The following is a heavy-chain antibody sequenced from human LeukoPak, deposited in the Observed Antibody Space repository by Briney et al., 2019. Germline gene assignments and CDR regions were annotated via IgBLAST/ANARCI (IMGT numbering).Heavy chain of an antibody. D-gene: IGHD3-10*01. V-gene: IGHV3-30*18. CDR1: GFTLSSYG. Sequence: GGSLRLSCAASGFTLSSYGMHWVSQAPGKGLEWVALISLDGSNKDYAESVKGRFTISRDSSKNTLYLQMNSLRAEDTAVYYCAKDGEVSWFGPESYWGQGTLVAVSS. CDR3: AKDGEVSWFGPESY. J-gene: IGHJ4*02. CDR2: ISLDGSNK.